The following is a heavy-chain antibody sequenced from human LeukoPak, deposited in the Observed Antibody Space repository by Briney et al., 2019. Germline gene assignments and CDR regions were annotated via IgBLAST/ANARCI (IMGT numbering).Heavy chain of an antibody. CDR3: ARQVGYDFWSGYSYYFDY. D-gene: IGHD3-3*01. Sequence: ATVTVSCKASGYTFTTYNINWVRQATGQGLEWMGWMNPNSGNTGYAQKFQGRVTMTRDTSISTAYMELSSLRSEDTAVYYCARQVGYDFWSGYSYYFDYWGQGTLVTVSS. CDR2: MNPNSGNT. V-gene: IGHV1-8*01. J-gene: IGHJ4*02. CDR1: GYTFTTYN.